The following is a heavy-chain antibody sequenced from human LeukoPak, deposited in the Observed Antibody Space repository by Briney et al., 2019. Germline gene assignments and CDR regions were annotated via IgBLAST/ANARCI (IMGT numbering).Heavy chain of an antibody. Sequence: GGSLRLSCAASGFTFSSYWMSWIRQAPGKGLEWVANIKQDGSEKYYVDSVKGRFTISRDNAKNSLYLQKNSLRAEDTAVYYCARESPRVIVVVPAAMGGGGWFDPWGQGTLVTVSS. V-gene: IGHV3-7*01. CDR3: ARESPRVIVVVPAAMGGGGWFDP. CDR1: GFTFSSYW. CDR2: IKQDGSEK. J-gene: IGHJ5*02. D-gene: IGHD2-2*01.